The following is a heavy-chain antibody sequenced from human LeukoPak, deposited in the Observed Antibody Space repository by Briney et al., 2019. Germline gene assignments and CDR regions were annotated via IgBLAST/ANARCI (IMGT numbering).Heavy chain of an antibody. J-gene: IGHJ5*02. D-gene: IGHD2-2*02. Sequence: GGSLRLSCAASGFTFSSYGMHWVRQAPGKGLEWVAVILYDGSNKYYADSVKGRFTISRDNSKSTLYLQMNSLRAEDTAVYYCAKWFVYCSSTSCYTGGFDPWGQGTLVTVSS. CDR2: ILYDGSNK. CDR3: AKWFVYCSSTSCYTGGFDP. V-gene: IGHV3-30*18. CDR1: GFTFSSYG.